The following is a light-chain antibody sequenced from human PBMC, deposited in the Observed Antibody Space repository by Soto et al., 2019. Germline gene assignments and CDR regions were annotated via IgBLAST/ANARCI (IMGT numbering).Light chain of an antibody. J-gene: IGKJ5*01. CDR3: QQLNSFTIT. Sequence: DIQLTQAPSFLSASAGDRVSITCRASQAIRRYLAWYQQKQGRAPKLXIYAASTLQSGVPSRFSGSGSGTEFTLTITSLQPEDFETDCCQQLNSFTITFGQGTRLEIK. V-gene: IGKV1-9*01. CDR1: QAIRRY. CDR2: AAS.